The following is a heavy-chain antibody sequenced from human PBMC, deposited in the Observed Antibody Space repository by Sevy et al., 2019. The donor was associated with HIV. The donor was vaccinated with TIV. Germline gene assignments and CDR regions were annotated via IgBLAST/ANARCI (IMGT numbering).Heavy chain of an antibody. CDR2: IYYSGST. CDR3: ARHFAEAYYYGSGSYQNAFDI. CDR1: GGSISSSSYY. Sequence: SETLSLTCTVSGGSISSSSYYWGWIRQPPGKGLEWIGSIYYSGSTYYNPSLKSRVTISVDTSKNQFSLKLGSVTAADTAVYYCARHFAEAYYYGSGSYQNAFDIWGQGTMVTVSS. V-gene: IGHV4-39*01. D-gene: IGHD3-10*01. J-gene: IGHJ3*02.